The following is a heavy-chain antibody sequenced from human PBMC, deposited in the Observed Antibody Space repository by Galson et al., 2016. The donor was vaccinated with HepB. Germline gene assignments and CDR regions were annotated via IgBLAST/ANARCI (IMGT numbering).Heavy chain of an antibody. D-gene: IGHD2-2*01. CDR2: IYSGGGT. J-gene: IGHJ4*02. CDR3: ARALWGQSCSSTSCVTGGLDY. Sequence: SLRLSCAASGFTVSGNYLTWVRQAPGRAPECVSIIYSGGGTYYADSVEGRFTISRDSSKNTMYLQMNSLRVEDTAVYYCARALWGQSCSSTSCVTGGLDYWGPGTLVTVSS. V-gene: IGHV3-53*01. CDR1: GFTVSGNY.